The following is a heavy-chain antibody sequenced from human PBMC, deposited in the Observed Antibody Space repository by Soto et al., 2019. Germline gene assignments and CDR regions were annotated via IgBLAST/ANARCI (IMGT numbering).Heavy chain of an antibody. CDR2: IDTSSSTI. CDR3: ARAPMVRGLTGYYYYIDV. Sequence: GGSLRLSCAVSGFTFSGYSMKWVRQAPGKGLEWLSYIDTSSSTIYYADSVKGRFTISRDNAKNSLYLQMNSLRAEDTAVYYCARAPMVRGLTGYYYYIDVWGKGTTVTVSS. J-gene: IGHJ6*03. V-gene: IGHV3-48*04. CDR1: GFTFSGYS. D-gene: IGHD3-10*01.